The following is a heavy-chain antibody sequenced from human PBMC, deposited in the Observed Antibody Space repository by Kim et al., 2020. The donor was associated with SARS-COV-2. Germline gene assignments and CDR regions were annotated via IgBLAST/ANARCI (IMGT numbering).Heavy chain of an antibody. CDR2: S. D-gene: IGHD6-19*01. CDR3: VRYSGWYYFDY. Sequence: SDYALSVKSRITINPDTSKNQFSLKLTSVTPEDTAFYYCVRYSGWYYFDYWGQGTLVIVSS. J-gene: IGHJ4*02. V-gene: IGHV6-1*01.